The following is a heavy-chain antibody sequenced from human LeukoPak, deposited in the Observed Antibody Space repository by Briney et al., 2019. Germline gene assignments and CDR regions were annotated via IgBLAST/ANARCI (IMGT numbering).Heavy chain of an antibody. V-gene: IGHV3-23*01. Sequence: GGSLRLSCAASGFTFSSYAMSWVRQAPGKELEWVSAISGSGGSTYYADSVKGRFTISRDNSKNTLYLQMNSLRAEDTAVYYCAKDLKRNDVAFDVWGQGTMVTVSS. J-gene: IGHJ3*01. D-gene: IGHD1-1*01. CDR3: AKDLKRNDVAFDV. CDR2: ISGSGGST. CDR1: GFTFSSYA.